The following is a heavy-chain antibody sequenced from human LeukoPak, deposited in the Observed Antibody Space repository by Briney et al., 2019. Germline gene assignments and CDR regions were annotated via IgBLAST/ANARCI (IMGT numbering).Heavy chain of an antibody. J-gene: IGHJ4*02. CDR1: GYTFTSYY. CDR3: ARDRGWELRWFELDY. D-gene: IGHD1-26*01. CDR2: INPSGGST. V-gene: IGHV1-46*01. Sequence: ASVKVSCKASGYTFTSYYMHWVRQAPGQGLERMGIINPSGGSTSYAQKFQGRVTMTRDMSTSTVYMELSSLRSEDTAVYYCARDRGWELRWFELDYWGQGTLVTVSS.